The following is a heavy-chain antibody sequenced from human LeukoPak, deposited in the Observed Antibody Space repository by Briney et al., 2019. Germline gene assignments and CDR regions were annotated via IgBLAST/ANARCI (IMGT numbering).Heavy chain of an antibody. J-gene: IGHJ4*02. D-gene: IGHD4-11*01. CDR1: GRSVSGYY. CDR2: VNHSGST. CDR3: ARTDYSTEEGGDN. V-gene: IGHV4-34*01. Sequence: SETLSLTCAVYGRSVSGYYWSWIRQPPAKGLEWIGEVNHSGSTNYNPSLKSRVTISVDTSKNQFSLKLSSVTAADTAVYYCARTDYSTEEGGDNWGQGTLVTVSS.